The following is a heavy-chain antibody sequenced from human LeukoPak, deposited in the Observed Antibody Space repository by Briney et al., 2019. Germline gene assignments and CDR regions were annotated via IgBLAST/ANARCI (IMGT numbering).Heavy chain of an antibody. CDR1: GYTFTDYD. J-gene: IGHJ5*02. CDR3: ARVGYSYGWNWVDP. D-gene: IGHD5-18*01. Sequence: ASVKVSCKASGYTFTDYDINWVRQATGQGLEWMGWMNPNSGNTGYAQKFQGRVTITRNTSISTAYMELSSLRSEDTAVYYCARVGYSYGWNWVDPWGQGTLVTVSS. V-gene: IGHV1-8*03. CDR2: MNPNSGNT.